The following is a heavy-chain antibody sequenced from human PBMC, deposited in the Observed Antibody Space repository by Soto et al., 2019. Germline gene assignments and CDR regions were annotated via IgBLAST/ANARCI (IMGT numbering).Heavy chain of an antibody. J-gene: IGHJ6*02. CDR3: ARRKLERLSYYYYGMDV. CDR2: IYPGDSDT. Sequence: GESLKISCNGSGYSFTIYWIGWVRQMPGKGLEWMGIIYPGDSDTRYSPSFQGQVTISADKSISTAYLQWSSLKASDTAMYYCARRKLERLSYYYYGMDVWGQGTTVTVSS. V-gene: IGHV5-51*01. D-gene: IGHD1-1*01. CDR1: GYSFTIYW.